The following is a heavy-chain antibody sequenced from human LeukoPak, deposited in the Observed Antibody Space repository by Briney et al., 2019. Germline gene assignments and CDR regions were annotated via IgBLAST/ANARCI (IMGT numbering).Heavy chain of an antibody. J-gene: IGHJ4*02. D-gene: IGHD4-23*01. Sequence: GGPLRLSCAASGFTFSSYWMSWVRQAPGKGLEWVANIKQDGSEKYYVDSVKGRFTISRDNAKNSLYLQMNSLRAEDTAVYYCARDGMGATVVNWGQGTLVTVSS. CDR1: GFTFSSYW. CDR2: IKQDGSEK. CDR3: ARDGMGATVVN. V-gene: IGHV3-7*01.